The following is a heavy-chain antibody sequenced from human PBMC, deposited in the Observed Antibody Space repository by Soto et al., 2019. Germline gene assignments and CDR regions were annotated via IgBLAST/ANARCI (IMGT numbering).Heavy chain of an antibody. J-gene: IGHJ6*02. CDR3: ARIRGYWYGLDV. CDR2: TYYRSKWYN. CDR1: VDSVSSNSAA. Sequence: PSQTLSLTCAISVDSVSSNSAAWNWIRQSPSRGLEWLGRTYYRSKWYNDYAVSVKSRITINPDTSKNQFSLQLNSVRVEDTAVYYCARIRGYWYGLDVWGQGTTVTVSS. V-gene: IGHV6-1*01.